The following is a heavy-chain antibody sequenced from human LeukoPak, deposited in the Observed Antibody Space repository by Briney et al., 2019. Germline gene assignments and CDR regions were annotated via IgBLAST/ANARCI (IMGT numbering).Heavy chain of an antibody. D-gene: IGHD4-23*01. Sequence: GRSLRLSCAASGFTFDDYAMHWVRQAPGKGLEWVSGISWNGGSIGYADSVKGRFTISRDNAKNSLYLQMNSLRAEDTALYYCAKDMYGGNSVLLDWGQGTLVTVSS. J-gene: IGHJ4*02. CDR2: ISWNGGSI. V-gene: IGHV3-9*01. CDR3: AKDMYGGNSVLLD. CDR1: GFTFDDYA.